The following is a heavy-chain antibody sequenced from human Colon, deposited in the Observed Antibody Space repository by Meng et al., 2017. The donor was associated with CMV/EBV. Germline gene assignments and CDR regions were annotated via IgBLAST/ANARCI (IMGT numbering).Heavy chain of an antibody. CDR3: ARDRSGSYYRHYYYYGMDV. CDR2: IYYSGST. Sequence: GSLRLSCTVSGGSISSYYWSWIRQPPGKGLEWIGYIYYSGSTNYNPSLKSRATISVDTSKNQFSLKLSSVTAADTAVYYCARDRSGSYYRHYYYYGMDVWGQGTTVTVSS. J-gene: IGHJ6*02. D-gene: IGHD1-26*01. V-gene: IGHV4-59*01. CDR1: GGSISSYY.